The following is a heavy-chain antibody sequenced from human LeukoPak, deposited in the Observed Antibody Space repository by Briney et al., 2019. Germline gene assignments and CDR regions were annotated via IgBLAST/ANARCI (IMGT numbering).Heavy chain of an antibody. Sequence: GGSLRLSCAVSGFTFSGFWMSWSRQAPGKGLEWVASINSDGSEGYYADVVKGRFTISRDNAKNSLYLQMNSLRAEDTAVYYCARDHRSYYDGWGQGTLVTVSS. V-gene: IGHV3-7*03. CDR1: GFTFSGFW. CDR2: INSDGSEG. J-gene: IGHJ4*02. D-gene: IGHD3-10*01. CDR3: ARDHRSYYDG.